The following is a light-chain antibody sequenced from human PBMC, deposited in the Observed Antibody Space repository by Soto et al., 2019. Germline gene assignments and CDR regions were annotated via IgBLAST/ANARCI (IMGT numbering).Light chain of an antibody. CDR2: AAS. V-gene: IGKV1-9*01. Sequence: DIQMTQSPSSLSASVGDRVIITCRTSQTITSHLNWYQHKPGKAPKLLIYAASTLQSGVPSRFSGSGSGTEFTLTISSLQPDDFATYYCQQYNSYLTFGQGTRLEIK. CDR3: QQYNSYLT. CDR1: QTITSH. J-gene: IGKJ5*01.